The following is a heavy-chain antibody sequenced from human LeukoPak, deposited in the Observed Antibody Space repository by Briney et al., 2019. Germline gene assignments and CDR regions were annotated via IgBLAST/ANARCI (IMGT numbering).Heavy chain of an antibody. CDR2: MNPNSGNT. Sequence: ASAKVSCKASGYTFTSYDINWVRQATGQGLEWMGWMNPNSGNTGYAQKFQGRVTISRNTSISTAYMELSSLRSEDTAVYYCARGPGYCSSTSCFHYYYYYYMDVWGKGTTVTVSS. CDR3: ARGPGYCSSTSCFHYYYYYYMDV. V-gene: IGHV1-8*03. D-gene: IGHD2-2*01. J-gene: IGHJ6*03. CDR1: GYTFTSYD.